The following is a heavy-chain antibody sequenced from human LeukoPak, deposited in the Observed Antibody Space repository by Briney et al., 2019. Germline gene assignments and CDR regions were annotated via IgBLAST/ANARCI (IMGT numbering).Heavy chain of an antibody. V-gene: IGHV4-39*01. D-gene: IGHD3-10*01. J-gene: IGHJ3*02. CDR1: GGSISSNSYY. CDR3: ARQKYYYGSGSYDDAFDI. Sequence: SETLSLTCTVSGGSISSNSYYWGWIRQPLGKGLEWIGSIYYSGSTYYNPSLKSRVTISVDTSKNQFSLKLSSVTAADTAVYYCARQKYYYGSGSYDDAFDIWGQGTMVTVSS. CDR2: IYYSGST.